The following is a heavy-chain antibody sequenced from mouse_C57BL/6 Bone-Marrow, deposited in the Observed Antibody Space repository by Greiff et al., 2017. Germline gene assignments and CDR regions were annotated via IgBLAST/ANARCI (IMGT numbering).Heavy chain of an antibody. D-gene: IGHD2-3*01. J-gene: IGHJ1*03. V-gene: IGHV1-64*01. CDR1: GYTFTSYW. Sequence: QVQLQQPGAELVKPGASVKLSCKASGYTFTSYWMHWVKQRPGQGLEWIGMIHPNSGSTNYNEKFKSKATLTVDKSSSTAYMQLSSLTSEDSAVYYCARIWLLRYFDVWGTGTTVTVSS. CDR3: ARIWLLRYFDV. CDR2: IHPNSGST.